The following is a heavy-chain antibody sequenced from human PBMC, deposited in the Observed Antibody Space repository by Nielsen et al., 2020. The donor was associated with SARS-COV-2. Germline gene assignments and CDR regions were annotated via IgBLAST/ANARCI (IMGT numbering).Heavy chain of an antibody. V-gene: IGHV3-23*01. CDR1: GFTFSSYA. Sequence: GESLKISCAASGFTFSSYAMSWVRQAPGKGLEWVSAISGSGGSTYYADPVKGRFTISRDNSKNTLYLQMNSLRAEDTAVYYCAKSLGYCSGGSCYPRSGFDYWGQGTLVTVSS. CDR2: ISGSGGST. CDR3: AKSLGYCSGGSCYPRSGFDY. J-gene: IGHJ4*02. D-gene: IGHD2-15*01.